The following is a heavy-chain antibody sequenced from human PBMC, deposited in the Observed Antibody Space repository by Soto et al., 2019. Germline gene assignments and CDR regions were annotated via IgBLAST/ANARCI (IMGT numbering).Heavy chain of an antibody. CDR1: GFTFSAYA. Sequence: PGGSLRLSCTASGFTFSAYAMSWVRQAPGKGLEWVSSISGGGGSTYYADSVKGRFTISRDNSKNMLYLQMNSLRAEDTAVYYCASLQGPTVTQYDAFDIWGQGTMVTVSS. CDR2: ISGGGGST. D-gene: IGHD4-17*01. J-gene: IGHJ3*02. CDR3: ASLQGPTVTQYDAFDI. V-gene: IGHV3-23*01.